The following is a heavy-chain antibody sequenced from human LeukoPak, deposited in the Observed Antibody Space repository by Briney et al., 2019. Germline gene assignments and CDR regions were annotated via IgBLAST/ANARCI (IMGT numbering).Heavy chain of an antibody. V-gene: IGHV3-20*04. Sequence: GSLRLSCAASGFTFDDYGMSWVRQAPGKGLEWVSGINWNGGSTGYADSVKGRFTISRDNAKNSLYLQMNSLRAEDTALYYCARVTGTGYYYYYMDVWGKGTTVTVSS. CDR3: ARVTGTGYYYYYMDV. D-gene: IGHD1-1*01. CDR1: GFTFDDYG. CDR2: INWNGGST. J-gene: IGHJ6*03.